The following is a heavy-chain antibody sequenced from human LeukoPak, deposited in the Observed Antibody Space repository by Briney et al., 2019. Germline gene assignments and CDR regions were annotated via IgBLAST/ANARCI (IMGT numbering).Heavy chain of an antibody. CDR1: GYSFTTCW. CDR3: AWRKYFSTWFEP. V-gene: IGHV5-51*01. J-gene: IGHJ5*02. D-gene: IGHD1-14*01. Sequence: GESLKISCKGSGYSFTTCWIGWVRQVPGKGLEWMGIIYPGTSDTQSTPPFQGQVTISVDKSTSTAYLQWSSLKASDTAMYYCAWRKYFSTWFEPWGQGNLVTVSS. CDR2: IYPGTSDT.